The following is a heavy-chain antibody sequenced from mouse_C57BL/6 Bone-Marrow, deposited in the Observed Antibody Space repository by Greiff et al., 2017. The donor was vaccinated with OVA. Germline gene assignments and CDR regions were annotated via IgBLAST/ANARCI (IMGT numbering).Heavy chain of an antibody. Sequence: QVQLQQPGAELVMPGASVKLSCKASGYTFTSYWMHWVKQRPGQGLEWIGEIDPSDSYTNYNQKFKGKSTLTVDKSSSTAYMQLSSLTSEYSAVYYCARGGTGYWGQGTTLTVTS. V-gene: IGHV1-69*01. CDR3: ARGGTGY. J-gene: IGHJ2*01. D-gene: IGHD3-3*01. CDR2: IDPSDSYT. CDR1: GYTFTSYW.